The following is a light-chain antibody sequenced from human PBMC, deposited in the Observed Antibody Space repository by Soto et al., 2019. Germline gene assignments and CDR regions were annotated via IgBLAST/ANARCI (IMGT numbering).Light chain of an antibody. CDR1: QTISSW. CDR3: QQYNSYPIT. J-gene: IGKJ5*01. Sequence: DSHMTQYPSTLSGSVGDGVTITCRASQTISSWLAWYQQKPGKAPKLLIYKASTLKSGVPSRFSGSGSGTEFTLTISSLQPDDFATYYCQQYNSYPITFGQGTRLEIK. CDR2: KAS. V-gene: IGKV1-5*03.